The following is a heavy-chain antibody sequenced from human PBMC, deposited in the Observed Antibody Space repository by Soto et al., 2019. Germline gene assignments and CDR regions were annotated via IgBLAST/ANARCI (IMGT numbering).Heavy chain of an antibody. CDR3: ASAPWVAAADYYYYGMDV. V-gene: IGHV3-7*01. CDR2: IKQDGSEK. J-gene: IGHJ6*02. CDR1: GFTFSSYW. Sequence: PGGSLRLSCAASGFTFSSYWMSWVRQAPGKGLEWVASIKQDGSEKYYVDSVKGRFTISRDNAKNSLYLQMNSLRAEDTAVYYCASAPWVAAADYYYYGMDVWGQGTTVTVS. D-gene: IGHD2-15*01.